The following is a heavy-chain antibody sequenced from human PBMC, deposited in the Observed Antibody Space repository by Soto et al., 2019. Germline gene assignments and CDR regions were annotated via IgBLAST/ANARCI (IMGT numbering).Heavy chain of an antibody. CDR1: GFTFSDYY. V-gene: IGHV3-11*01. Sequence: GGSLRLSCAASGFTFSDYYMSWIRQAPGKGLEWVSYISSSGSTIYYADSVKGRFTISRDDAKNSLFLQMNSLRAEDTAVYYCTRGRRDLLWFGNYAFDIWGQGTMVTVSS. D-gene: IGHD3-10*01. CDR2: ISSSGSTI. CDR3: TRGRRDLLWFGNYAFDI. J-gene: IGHJ3*02.